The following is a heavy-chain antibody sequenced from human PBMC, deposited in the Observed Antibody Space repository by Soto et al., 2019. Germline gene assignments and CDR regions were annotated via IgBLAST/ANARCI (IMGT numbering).Heavy chain of an antibody. CDR2: MYPSGST. CDR3: ARYCNNATCYRWFDP. CDR1: GGSISSYY. D-gene: IGHD2-2*01. Sequence: SETLSLTCTVSGGSISSYYWSWIRQPAGKGLEWIGRMYPSGSTNYNPSLKSRATMSVDTSKNQFSLKLNSVTAADTAVYYCARYCNNATCYRWFDPWGQGTLVTVSS. J-gene: IGHJ5*02. V-gene: IGHV4-4*07.